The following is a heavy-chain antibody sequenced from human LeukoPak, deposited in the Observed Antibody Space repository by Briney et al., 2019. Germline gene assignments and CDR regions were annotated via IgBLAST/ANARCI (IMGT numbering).Heavy chain of an antibody. J-gene: IGHJ3*02. Sequence: PSETLSLTCTVSGGSISSGGYYWSWIRQHPGKGLEWIGYIYYSGSTYYNPSLKSRVTISVDTSKNQFSLKLSSVAAADTAVYFCVRTRLSDHIVPAAERADDACDMWGQGTMVPSLQ. CDR1: GGSISSGGYY. V-gene: IGHV4-31*03. D-gene: IGHD2-2*01. CDR2: IYYSGST. CDR3: VRTRLSDHIVPAAERADDACDM.